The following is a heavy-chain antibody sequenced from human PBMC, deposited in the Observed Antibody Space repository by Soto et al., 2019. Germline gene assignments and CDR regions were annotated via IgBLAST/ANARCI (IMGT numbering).Heavy chain of an antibody. CDR2: VSYDGSDR. V-gene: IGHV3-30*18. J-gene: IGHJ4*02. D-gene: IGHD4-17*01. CDR1: GFTFSSYD. Sequence: QVQLVESGGGVVQPGRSLRLSCAASGFTFSSYDMHWVRQAPGKGLEWVAIVSYDGSDRYYADSVKGRFTISRDNSKNTRYPQMNSLRAEDTAGYYCAKYLSLSTYGFDYWGQGTLVTVSS. CDR3: AKYLSLSTYGFDY.